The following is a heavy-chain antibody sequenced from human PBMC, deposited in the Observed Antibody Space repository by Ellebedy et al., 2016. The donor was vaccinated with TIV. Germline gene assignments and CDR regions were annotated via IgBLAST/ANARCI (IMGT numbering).Heavy chain of an antibody. D-gene: IGHD1-26*01. V-gene: IGHV4-59*12. Sequence: SETLSLTCTVSGGSISSYYWSWIRQPPGKGLEWIGYIYYSGSTYYNPSLKSRVTISVDTSKNQFSLKLSSVTAADTAVYYCARTFWEASDAFDIWGQGTMVTVSS. CDR2: IYYSGST. CDR1: GGSISSYY. J-gene: IGHJ3*02. CDR3: ARTFWEASDAFDI.